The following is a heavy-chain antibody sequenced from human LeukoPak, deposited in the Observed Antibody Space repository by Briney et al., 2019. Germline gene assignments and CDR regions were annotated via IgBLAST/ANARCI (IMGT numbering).Heavy chain of an antibody. CDR3: ASLSTYDYLDF. Sequence: PSETLSLTCTVSAYSISSGYYWGWIRQPPGKGLEWIGNIYRSGTTYNNQSLKGRVTMSIDTSKNHFSLKLNSVTAADAAVYYCASLSTYDYLDFWGQGTLVTVSS. CDR1: AYSISSGYY. V-gene: IGHV4-38-2*02. CDR2: IYRSGTT. D-gene: IGHD4-11*01. J-gene: IGHJ4*02.